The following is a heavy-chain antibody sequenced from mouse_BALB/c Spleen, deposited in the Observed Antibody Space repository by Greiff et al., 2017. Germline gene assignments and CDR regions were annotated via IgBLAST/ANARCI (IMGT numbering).Heavy chain of an antibody. CDR2: ISYDGSN. J-gene: IGHJ4*01. CDR1: GYSITSGYY. CDR3: ARSYYYGPMDY. D-gene: IGHD1-1*01. V-gene: IGHV3-6*02. Sequence: ESGPGLVKPSQSLSLTCSVTGYSITSGYYWNWIRQFPGNKLEWMGYISYDGSNNYNPSLKNRISITRDTSKNQFFLKLNSVTTEDTATYYCARSYYYGPMDYWGQGTSVTVSS.